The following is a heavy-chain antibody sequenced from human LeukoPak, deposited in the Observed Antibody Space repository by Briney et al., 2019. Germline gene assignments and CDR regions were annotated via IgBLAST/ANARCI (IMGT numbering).Heavy chain of an antibody. V-gene: IGHV3-30*03. Sequence: GGSLRLSCAASGFTFSSYGMHWVRQAPGKGLEWVAVISYDGNNKYYADSVKGRFTISRDNSKNTLFLQMNSLRAEDTAVYYCARDSSPWYYYDRSGSNGFDPWGQGTLVTVSS. CDR2: ISYDGNNK. CDR3: ARDSSPWYYYDRSGSNGFDP. D-gene: IGHD3-22*01. J-gene: IGHJ5*02. CDR1: GFTFSSYG.